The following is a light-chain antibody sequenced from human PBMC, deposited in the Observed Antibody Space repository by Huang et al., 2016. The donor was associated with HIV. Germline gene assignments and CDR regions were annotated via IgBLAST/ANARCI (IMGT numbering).Light chain of an antibody. V-gene: IGKV1-39*01. J-gene: IGKJ2*01. CDR1: QTVDMY. CDR2: AAS. CDR3: QQTYNVPRT. Sequence: DIQMTQSPSPLSASIGDRVTMSCRASQTVDMYLNWYQQTPGRAPKLLIYAASNLQSDVPSRFSGTGSGTNFTLPISSLQPEDFVIYFCQQTYNVPRTFGQGTALEIK.